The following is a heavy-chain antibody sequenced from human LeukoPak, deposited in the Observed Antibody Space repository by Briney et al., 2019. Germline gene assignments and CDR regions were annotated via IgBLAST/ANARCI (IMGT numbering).Heavy chain of an antibody. CDR2: ISYDGSNK. J-gene: IGHJ4*02. D-gene: IGHD6-13*01. V-gene: IGHV3-30-3*01. CDR3: AKAAVYSNRWTPFDD. CDR1: GFTFSSYA. Sequence: GGSLRLSCAASGFTFSSYAMHWVRQAPGKGLEWVAVISYDGSNKYYADSVKGRFTISRDNSKNTLYLQMNSLRAEDTAVYYGAKAAVYSNRWTPFDDWGQGTLVTVSS.